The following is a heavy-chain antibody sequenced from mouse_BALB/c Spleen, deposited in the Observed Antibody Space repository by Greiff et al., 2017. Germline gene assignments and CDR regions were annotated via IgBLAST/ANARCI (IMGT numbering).Heavy chain of an antibody. CDR3: ARLSTGKYWYFDV. CDR1: GFNIKDTY. Sequence: EVKLQESGAELVKPGASVKLSCTASGFNIKDTYMHWVKQRPEQGLEWIGRIDPANGNTKYDPKFQGKATITADTSSNTAYLQLSSLTSEDTAVYYCARLSTGKYWYFDVWGAGTTVTVSS. CDR2: IDPANGNT. J-gene: IGHJ1*01. V-gene: IGHV14-3*02. D-gene: IGHD4-1*02.